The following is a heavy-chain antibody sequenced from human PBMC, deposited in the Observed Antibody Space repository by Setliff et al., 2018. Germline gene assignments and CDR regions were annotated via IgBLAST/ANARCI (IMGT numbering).Heavy chain of an antibody. V-gene: IGHV3-74*01. CDR1: GFTFSSHW. J-gene: IGHJ2*01. Sequence: SLRLSCAASGFTFSSHWMHWVRQGPGKGPVWVSRINSDGSRTDYADSVKGRFTISRDNAKNTLYLQMNSLRAEDTALYHCTRRSTSGCSGGACYQWYFDLWGRGTLVTVSS. CDR2: INSDGSRT. D-gene: IGHD2-15*01. CDR3: TRRSTSGCSGGACYQWYFDL.